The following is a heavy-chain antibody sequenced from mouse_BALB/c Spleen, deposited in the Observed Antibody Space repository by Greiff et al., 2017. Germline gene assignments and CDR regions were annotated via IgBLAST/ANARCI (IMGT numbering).Heavy chain of an antibody. Sequence: QVQLQQPGAELVKPGASVKLSCKASGYTFTSYWMHWVKQRPGQGLEWIGEIDPSDSYTNYNQKFKGKDTLTVDKSSSTAYMQLNSLTSEDSAVYYGERRGGRVFAYWGQGTLVTVSA. J-gene: IGHJ3*01. V-gene: IGHV1-69*02. CDR1: GYTFTSYW. CDR2: IDPSDSYT. CDR3: ERRGGRVFAY.